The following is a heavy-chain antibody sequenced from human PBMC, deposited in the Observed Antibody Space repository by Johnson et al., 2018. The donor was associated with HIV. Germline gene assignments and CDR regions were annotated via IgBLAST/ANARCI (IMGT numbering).Heavy chain of an antibody. CDR3: VKGIDSSSWYAFDI. CDR2: IWYDGSNK. J-gene: IGHJ3*02. CDR1: GFTFSYYG. V-gene: IGHV3-33*06. Sequence: QVQLVESGGGVAQPGGSLRLSCAAFGFTFSYYGMHWVRQVPGKGLEWVAVIWYDGSNKNYADSVKGRFTVSRDNSKNTLYLQMNSLRAEDTAVYYCVKGIDSSSWYAFDIWGQGTMVTVSS. D-gene: IGHD6-13*01.